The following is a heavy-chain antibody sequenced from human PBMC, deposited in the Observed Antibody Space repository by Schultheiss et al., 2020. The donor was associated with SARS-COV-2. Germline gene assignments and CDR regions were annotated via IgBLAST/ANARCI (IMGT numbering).Heavy chain of an antibody. CDR1: GFTFSSYW. Sequence: GGSLRLSCAASGFTFSSYWMHWVRQAPGKGLVWVSRINSDGSSTSYADSVKGRFTISRDNAKNTLYLQMNSLRAEDTAVYYCAREGDYSGSYEPFDYWGQGTLVTVSS. CDR3: AREGDYSGSYEPFDY. J-gene: IGHJ4*02. D-gene: IGHD1-26*01. CDR2: INSDGSST. V-gene: IGHV3-74*01.